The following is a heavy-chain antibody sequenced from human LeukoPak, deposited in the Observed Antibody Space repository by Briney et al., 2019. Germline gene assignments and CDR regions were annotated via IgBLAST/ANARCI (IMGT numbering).Heavy chain of an antibody. CDR1: AGSISNHY. CDR3: ARDSSSWYGRFDY. D-gene: IGHD6-13*01. CDR2: IYYSGST. Sequence: SETLSLTCTVSAGSISNHYWTWIRQPPGKGLVWIGYIYYSGSTNYNPSLKSRVTISVDTSKNQFSLKLSSVTAADTAVYYCARDSSSWYGRFDYWGQGTLVTVSS. V-gene: IGHV4-59*11. J-gene: IGHJ4*02.